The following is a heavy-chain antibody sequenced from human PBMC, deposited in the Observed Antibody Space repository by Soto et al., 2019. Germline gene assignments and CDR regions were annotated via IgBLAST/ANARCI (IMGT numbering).Heavy chain of an antibody. J-gene: IGHJ5*02. V-gene: IGHV3-33*01. Sequence: GGSLRLSCAASGFTFSSYGMHWVRQAPGKGLKWVAVIWYDGSNKYYADSVKGRFTISSDNSKNTLYLQMNSLRAEDTAVYYCARGLYSSGWSPDNWFDPWGQGTLVTVSS. CDR1: GFTFSSYG. CDR3: ARGLYSSGWSPDNWFDP. D-gene: IGHD6-19*01. CDR2: IWYDGSNK.